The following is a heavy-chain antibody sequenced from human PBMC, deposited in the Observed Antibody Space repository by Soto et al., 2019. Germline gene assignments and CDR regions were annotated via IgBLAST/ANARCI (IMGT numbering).Heavy chain of an antibody. CDR1: GYTFTDYY. CDR2: VSPDHGNA. CDR3: AVTTGY. J-gene: IGHJ4*02. D-gene: IGHD4-17*01. V-gene: IGHV1-8*01. Sequence: ASVKVSCKTSGYTFTDYYINWVRQAPGQGLEWMGWVSPDHGNAGYARQFQGRITMTSDTSINTVFMELTNLRPEDTAVYYCAVTTGYWGQGTKVTVSS.